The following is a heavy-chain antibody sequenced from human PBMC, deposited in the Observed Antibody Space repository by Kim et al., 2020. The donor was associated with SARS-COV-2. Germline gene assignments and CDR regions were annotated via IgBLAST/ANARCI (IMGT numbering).Heavy chain of an antibody. CDR2: IKQDGSEK. CDR3: ARGFMGWFGESLYYFDY. J-gene: IGHJ4*02. D-gene: IGHD3-10*01. V-gene: IGHV3-7*03. Sequence: GGSLRLSCAASGFTFSSYWMSWVRQAPGKGLEWVANIKQDGSEKYYVDSVKGRFTISRDNAKNSLYLQMNSLRAEDTAVYYFARGFMGWFGESLYYFDYWGQGTLVTVSS. CDR1: GFTFSSYW.